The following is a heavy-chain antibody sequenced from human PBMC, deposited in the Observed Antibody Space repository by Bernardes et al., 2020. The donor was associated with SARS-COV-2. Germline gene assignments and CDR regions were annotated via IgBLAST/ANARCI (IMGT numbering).Heavy chain of an antibody. D-gene: IGHD3-10*01. V-gene: IGHV1-18*01. CDR3: ARDVRYQWFGARFDS. CDR1: GYMFTTYG. CDR2: ISPHNGNK. J-gene: IGHJ4*02. Sequence: ASVKVSCKTSGYMFTTYGISWVRQAPGQGLEWMGWISPHNGNKNYAQKIQGRVTMTADPSTNTTYMELGSLTSDDTAVYYCARDVRYQWFGARFDSWGQGTLVTVSS.